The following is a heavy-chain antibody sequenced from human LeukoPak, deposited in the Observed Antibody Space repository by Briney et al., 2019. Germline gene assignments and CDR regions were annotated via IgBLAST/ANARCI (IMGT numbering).Heavy chain of an antibody. D-gene: IGHD4-23*01. CDR2: IYSDNT. J-gene: IGHJ4*02. Sequence: PGGSLRLSCTVSGFTVSSNSMSWVRQAPGKGLEWVSFIYSDNTHYSDSVKGRFTISRDNSKNTLYLQMNSLRAEDTAVYYCAKPPDYGGNLDYWGQGTLVTVSS. CDR1: GFTVSSNS. CDR3: AKPPDYGGNLDY. V-gene: IGHV3-53*01.